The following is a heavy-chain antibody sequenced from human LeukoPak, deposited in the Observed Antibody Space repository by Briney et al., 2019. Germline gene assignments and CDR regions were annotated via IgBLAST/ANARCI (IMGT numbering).Heavy chain of an antibody. V-gene: IGHV4-59*08. CDR1: GDSINSYH. D-gene: IGHD3-10*01. CDR3: ARHGGYGSGIDPLDY. J-gene: IGHJ4*02. CDR2: FYYSGVT. Sequence: SETLSLTCTISGDSINSYHWSWLRQPPGSKLEWIGYFYYSGVTNYNPSLKSRVTMSLDTSKKQFSLKLSSVTAADTAVYYCARHGGYGSGIDPLDYWGQGTLVIVSS.